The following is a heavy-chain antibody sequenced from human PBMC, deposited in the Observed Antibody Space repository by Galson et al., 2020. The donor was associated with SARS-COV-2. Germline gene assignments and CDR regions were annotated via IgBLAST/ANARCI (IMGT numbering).Heavy chain of an antibody. D-gene: IGHD4-17*01. CDR2: IYYSGST. J-gene: IGHJ5*02. V-gene: IGHV4-59*01. CDR3: ARDHAKGDYVWFDP. CDR1: GGSISSYY. Sequence: SETLSLTCTVSGGSISSYYWSWIRQPQGKGLEWIGYIYYSGSTNYNPSLKSRVTISVDTSKNQFSLKLSSVTAADTAVYYCARDHAKGDYVWFDPWGQGTLVTVSS.